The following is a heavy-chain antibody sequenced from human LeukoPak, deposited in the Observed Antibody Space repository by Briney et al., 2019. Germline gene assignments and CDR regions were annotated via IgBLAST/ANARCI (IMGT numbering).Heavy chain of an antibody. CDR2: IIPIFGTA. CDR3: ARERGDWSGYRYYMDV. Sequence: SVKVSCKASGGTFSSYAISWVRQAPGQGLEWMGGIIPIFGTANYAQKFQGRVTITTDESTSTAYMELSSLRSEDTAVYYCARERGDWSGYRYYMDVWGKGTTVTVSS. CDR1: GGTFSSYA. V-gene: IGHV1-69*05. J-gene: IGHJ6*03. D-gene: IGHD3-3*01.